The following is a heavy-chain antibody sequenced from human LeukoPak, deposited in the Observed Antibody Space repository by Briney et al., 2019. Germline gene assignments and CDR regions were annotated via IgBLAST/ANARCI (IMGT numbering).Heavy chain of an antibody. CDR1: GDIFNSYS. Sequence: SVKVSCNASGDIFNSYSVGWVRQAPGQGLEWMGGIIPIFGSTNYAQKFQGRVTITTDQSTRTAFMELSRLRSDDTAVYYCASSYYGSGSQSYYYYYYMDVWGKGTTVTVSS. CDR3: ASSYYGSGSQSYYYYYYMDV. V-gene: IGHV1-69*05. D-gene: IGHD3-10*01. CDR2: IIPIFGST. J-gene: IGHJ6*03.